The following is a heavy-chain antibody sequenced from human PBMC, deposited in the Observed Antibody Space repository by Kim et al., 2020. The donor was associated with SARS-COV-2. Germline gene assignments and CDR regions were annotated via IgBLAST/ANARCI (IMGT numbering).Heavy chain of an antibody. CDR2: INHSGST. D-gene: IGHD3-10*01. Sequence: SETLSLTCAVYGGSFSGYYWSWIRQPPGKGLEWIGEINHSGSTNYKPSLKSRVTISVDTSKNQFSLKLSSVTAADTAVYYCARGAGPGSYSDYWGQGTLV. CDR3: ARGAGPGSYSDY. J-gene: IGHJ4*02. CDR1: GGSFSGYY. V-gene: IGHV4-34*01.